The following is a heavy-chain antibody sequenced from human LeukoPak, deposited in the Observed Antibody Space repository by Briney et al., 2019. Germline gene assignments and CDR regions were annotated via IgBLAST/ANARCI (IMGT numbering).Heavy chain of an antibody. CDR1: GFTFSSYA. Sequence: DPGGSLRLSCAASGFTFSSYAMSWVRQAPGTGLEWVSTISGSGGSTYYADSVKGRFTISRDNSKNTLYLQMNSLRAEDTAVYYCAKSKENWEDDPFDFWGQGTMVTVPS. CDR3: AKSKENWEDDPFDF. CDR2: ISGSGGST. D-gene: IGHD7-27*01. V-gene: IGHV3-23*01. J-gene: IGHJ3*01.